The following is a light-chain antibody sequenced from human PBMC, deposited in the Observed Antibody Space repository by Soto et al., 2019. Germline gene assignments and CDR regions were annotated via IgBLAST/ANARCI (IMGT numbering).Light chain of an antibody. CDR3: MQALQTPT. V-gene: IGKV2-28*01. J-gene: IGKJ1*01. CDR2: LGS. Sequence: DIVMTQSPLSLPVTPGEPASISCRSSQSLLHSNGYNYLDWYLQKPGQSPQLLISLGSNRASGVPDRFSGSGSGTDFTLKISRVDAEDVGVYYCMQALQTPTFGQGTKVEIK. CDR1: QSLLHSNGYNY.